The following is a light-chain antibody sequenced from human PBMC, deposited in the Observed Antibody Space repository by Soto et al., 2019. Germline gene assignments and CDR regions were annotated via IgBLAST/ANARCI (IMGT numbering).Light chain of an antibody. V-gene: IGKV1-39*01. Sequence: DILLTQSPSALSASVGDRVTITCRASENIGNYLNWFQQKPGKAPKVLIYAAFSLQSGVPSRFSGSGSATDVTLPISSLQPEDFATYYCQEPYSTPLFTFGPGTRVDIK. CDR3: QEPYSTPLFT. CDR1: ENIGNY. J-gene: IGKJ3*01. CDR2: AAF.